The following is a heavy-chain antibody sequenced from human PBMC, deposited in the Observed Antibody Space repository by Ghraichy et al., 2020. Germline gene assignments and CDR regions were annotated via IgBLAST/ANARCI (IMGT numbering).Heavy chain of an antibody. V-gene: IGHV4-39*01. CDR1: GGSISSSSYY. CDR2: IYYSGST. D-gene: IGHD6-19*01. Sequence: TLSLTCTVSGGSISSSSYYWGWIRQPPGKGLEWIGSIYYSGSTYYNPSLKSRVTISVDTSKNQFSLKLSSVTAADTAVYYCARHYSSGWWFFDYWGQGTLVTVFS. J-gene: IGHJ4*02. CDR3: ARHYSSGWWFFDY.